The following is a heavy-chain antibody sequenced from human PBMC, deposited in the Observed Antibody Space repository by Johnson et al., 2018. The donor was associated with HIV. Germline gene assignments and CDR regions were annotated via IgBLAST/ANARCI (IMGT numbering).Heavy chain of an antibody. V-gene: IGHV3-66*03. CDR3: ARRAHDAFDI. CDR1: GFTVSTYY. Sequence: VQLVESGGGLIQPGGSLRLSCAASGFTVSTYYMTWVRQASGKGLELVSLLYSSGKTYYADSVKGRFTISRDYSKNRLYLQMGSLRAEDMAVYYCARRAHDAFDIWGQGTMVTVSS. CDR2: LYSSGKT. J-gene: IGHJ3*02.